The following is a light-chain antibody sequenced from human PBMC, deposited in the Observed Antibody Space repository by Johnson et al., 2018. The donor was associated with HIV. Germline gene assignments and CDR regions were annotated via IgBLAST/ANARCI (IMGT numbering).Light chain of an antibody. J-gene: IGLJ1*01. CDR3: GTWDSSLNTEV. V-gene: IGLV1-51*01. Sequence: QPVLTQPPSVSAAPGQKVTISCSGSSSNIGNNYVSWYQQLPGTAPKLLIYDNNKRPSGIPDRFSGSKSGTSATLGITGLQTGDEADYYCGTWDSSLNTEVFGTGTKVTVL. CDR1: SSNIGNNY. CDR2: DNN.